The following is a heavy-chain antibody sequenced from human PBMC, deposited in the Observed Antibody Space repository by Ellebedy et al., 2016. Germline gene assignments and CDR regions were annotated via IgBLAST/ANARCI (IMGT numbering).Heavy chain of an antibody. V-gene: IGHV3-21*01. CDR1: GFTFSSYS. CDR3: ARDFRNVLRYLWDAFDI. J-gene: IGHJ3*02. CDR2: ISSSSSYI. D-gene: IGHD3-9*01. Sequence: GESLKISXAASGFTFSSYSMNWVRQAPGKGLEWVSSISSSSSYIYYADSVKGRFTISRDNAKNSLYLQMNSLRAEDTAVYYCARDFRNVLRYLWDAFDIWGQGTMVTVSS.